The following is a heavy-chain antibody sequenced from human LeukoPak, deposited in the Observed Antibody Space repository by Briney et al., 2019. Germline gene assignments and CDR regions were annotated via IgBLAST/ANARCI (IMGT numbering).Heavy chain of an antibody. CDR2: ISSSGSTI. J-gene: IGHJ4*02. CDR3: ARGPSNWNDESYYFDY. CDR1: GFTFSDYY. D-gene: IGHD1-1*01. V-gene: IGHV3-11*01. Sequence: GGSLRLSCAASGFTFSDYYMSWIRQAPGKGLEWVSYISSSGSTIYYADSVKGRFTISRDNAKTSLYLQMNSLRAEDTAVYYCARGPSNWNDESYYFDYWGQGTLVTVSS.